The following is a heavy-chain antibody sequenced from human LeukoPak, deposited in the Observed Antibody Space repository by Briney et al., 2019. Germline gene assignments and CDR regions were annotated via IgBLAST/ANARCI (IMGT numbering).Heavy chain of an antibody. V-gene: IGHV1-2*02. CDR2: INPNSGGT. CDR1: GYTFTGYY. CDR3: ARDSQYSSGWYWFDP. J-gene: IGHJ5*02. D-gene: IGHD6-19*01. Sequence: ASVKVSCKASGYTFTGYYMHWVRQAPGQGLEWMGWINPNSGGTNYAQKFQGRVTMTRDTSISTAYMELSRLRSDDTAVYYCARDSQYSSGWYWFDPWGQGTLVTVFS.